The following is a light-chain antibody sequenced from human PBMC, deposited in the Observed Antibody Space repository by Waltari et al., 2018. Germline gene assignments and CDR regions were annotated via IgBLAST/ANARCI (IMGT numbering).Light chain of an antibody. CDR2: AAS. CDR1: QDIGNY. CDR3: QQYLSLPYT. Sequence: DIQMTQSPSSLSASVGDKVTITCQASQDIGNYLNWYQQKPGKAPNLLIHAASNLEGGVPSRFSGRGSGTHVSFTISSLQPGDFATYYCQQYLSLPYTFGQGTILDI. J-gene: IGKJ2*01. V-gene: IGKV1-33*01.